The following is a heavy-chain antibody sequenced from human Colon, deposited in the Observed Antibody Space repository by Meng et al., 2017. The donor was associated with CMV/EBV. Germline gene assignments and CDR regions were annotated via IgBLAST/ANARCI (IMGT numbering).Heavy chain of an antibody. D-gene: IGHD3-3*01. CDR1: GFTFSSYS. Sequence: GGSLRLSCAASGFTFSSYSMNWVRQAPGKGLEWVSSISSSSSYIYYADSVKGRFTISRDNAKNSLYLQMNSLRAEDTAVYYCARDRPVLRFHYSLYYGMDVWGQGTTVTVSS. V-gene: IGHV3-21*01. CDR3: ARDRPVLRFHYSLYYGMDV. CDR2: ISSSSSYI. J-gene: IGHJ6*02.